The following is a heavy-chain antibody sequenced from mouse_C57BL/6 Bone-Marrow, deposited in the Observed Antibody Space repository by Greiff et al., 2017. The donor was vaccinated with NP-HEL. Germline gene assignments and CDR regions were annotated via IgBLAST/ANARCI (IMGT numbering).Heavy chain of an antibody. CDR1: GFNFSSYA. D-gene: IGHD1-1*01. J-gene: IGHJ3*01. CDR3: TRDRGYGSQAEFAY. CDR2: ISSGGDYI. Sequence: EVMLVESGEGLVKPGGSLKLSCAASGFNFSSYAMSWVRQTPEKRLVWVAYISSGGDYIYYADTVKGRFTISRDHARNTLYLQMSRLNSEDTAMDYCTRDRGYGSQAEFAYWGQGTLVTVSA. V-gene: IGHV5-9-1*02.